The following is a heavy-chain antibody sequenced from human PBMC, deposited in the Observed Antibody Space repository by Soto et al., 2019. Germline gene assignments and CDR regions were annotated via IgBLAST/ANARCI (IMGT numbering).Heavy chain of an antibody. J-gene: IGHJ4*02. V-gene: IGHV3-15*05. D-gene: IGHD3-10*01. CDR3: TTDEGE. Sequence: QLVESGGGLVKPGGSLRLSCVASGFAFVNGWMSWVRQAPDKGLEWIGRIKSTRDGGTTDYAAPVKGRFTISRDDSKTILYLQMNSLRTEDTAVYYCTTDEGEWGQGTLVTVSS. CDR2: IKSTRDGGTT. CDR1: GFAFVNGW.